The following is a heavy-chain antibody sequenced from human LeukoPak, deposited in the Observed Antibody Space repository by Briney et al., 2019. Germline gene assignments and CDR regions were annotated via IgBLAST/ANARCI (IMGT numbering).Heavy chain of an antibody. CDR3: AKDSRCGEYIYNNWFDP. V-gene: IGHV3-23*01. D-gene: IGHD3-10*01. J-gene: IGHJ5*02. Sequence: GGSLRLSCAASGFTFSSYVMSWVRQAPGKGLEWVSAISGSGGSTYYADSVKGRFTISRDNSKNTLYLQMNSLRAEHTAVYYCAKDSRCGEYIYNNWFDPWGQGTLVTVSS. CDR1: GFTFSSYV. CDR2: ISGSGGST.